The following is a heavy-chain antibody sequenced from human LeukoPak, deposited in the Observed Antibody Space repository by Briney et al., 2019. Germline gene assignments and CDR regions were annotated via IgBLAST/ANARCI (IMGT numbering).Heavy chain of an antibody. D-gene: IGHD3-22*01. CDR3: AREYYYDSSGDGGAFDI. Sequence: SETLSLTCTVSGYSISSGYYWGWIRQPPGKGLEWIGSIYHSGSTYYNPSLKSRVTISVDTSKNQFSLKLSSVTAADTAVYYCAREYYYDSSGDGGAFDIWGQGTMVTVSS. J-gene: IGHJ3*02. CDR1: GYSISSGYY. CDR2: IYHSGST. V-gene: IGHV4-38-2*02.